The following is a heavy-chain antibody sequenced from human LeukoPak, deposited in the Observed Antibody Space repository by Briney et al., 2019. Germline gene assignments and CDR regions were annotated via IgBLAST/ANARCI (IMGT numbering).Heavy chain of an antibody. CDR2: IYYSGST. V-gene: IGHV4-39*01. J-gene: IGHJ4*02. CDR3: ARSLRGYSYGWYCFDY. Sequence: SETLSLTCTVSGGSISSSSYYWGWIRQPPGKGLEWIGSIYYSGSTYYNPSLKSRVTISVDTSKNQFSLKLSSVTAADTAVYYCARSLRGYSYGWYCFDYWGQGTLVTVSS. CDR1: GGSISSSSYY. D-gene: IGHD5-18*01.